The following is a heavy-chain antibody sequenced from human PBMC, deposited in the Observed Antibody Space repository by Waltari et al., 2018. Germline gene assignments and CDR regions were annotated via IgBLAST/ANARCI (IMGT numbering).Heavy chain of an antibody. CDR3: ARQSITMVRGIDY. Sequence: QVQLQQWGAGLVTPSETLSLTCAVYGGSFRGYYWRWIRQPPGKGLEWIGEINHSGSTNYNPSLKSRVTISVDTSKNQFSLKLSSVTAADTAVYYCARQSITMVRGIDYWGQGTLVTVSS. D-gene: IGHD3-10*01. CDR2: INHSGST. CDR1: GGSFRGYY. V-gene: IGHV4-34*01. J-gene: IGHJ4*02.